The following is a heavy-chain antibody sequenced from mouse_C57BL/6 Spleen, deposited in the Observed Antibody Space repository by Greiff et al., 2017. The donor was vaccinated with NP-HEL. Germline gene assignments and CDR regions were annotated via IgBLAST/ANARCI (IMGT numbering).Heavy chain of an antibody. Sequence: QVHVKQPGAELVKPGASVKLSCKASGYTFTSYWMQWVKQRPGQGLEWVGEIDPSDSYTNYNQKFKGKATLTVDTSSSTAYMQLSSLTSEDSAVYYCARSSSAMDYWGQGTSVTVSS. D-gene: IGHD1-1*01. CDR3: ARSSSAMDY. CDR2: IDPSDSYT. CDR1: GYTFTSYW. J-gene: IGHJ4*01. V-gene: IGHV1-50*01.